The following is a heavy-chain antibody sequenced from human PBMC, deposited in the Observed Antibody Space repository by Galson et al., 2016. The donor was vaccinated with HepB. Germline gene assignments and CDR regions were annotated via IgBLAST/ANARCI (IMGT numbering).Heavy chain of an antibody. CDR1: KFTFRTYA. J-gene: IGHJ6*02. Sequence: SLRLSCAASKFTFRTYAMSWVRQAPGKGLEWVSSISVHGRNPYYADSVKGRFTISRDNSKNTLYLQMNSLRAEDTAVYYCAKRAQATCDYCGMEVWGQGTTATVSS. CDR3: AKRAQATCDYCGMEV. CDR2: ISVHGRNP. V-gene: IGHV3-23*01. D-gene: IGHD5-12*01.